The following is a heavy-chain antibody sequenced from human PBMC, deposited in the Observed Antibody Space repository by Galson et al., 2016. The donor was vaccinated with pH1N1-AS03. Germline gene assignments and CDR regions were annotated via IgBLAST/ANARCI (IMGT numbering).Heavy chain of an antibody. Sequence: SLRLSCAASGFTFSIYWMTWVRQTPGKGLEWVATINPGGRGLYYADSLQGRFSISRDDAKNTLYLQMSSLRVDDTAVYSCARFGKNGWDLDSWGQGTLVSVSS. CDR1: GFTFSIYW. CDR2: INPGGRGL. D-gene: IGHD6-19*01. CDR3: ARFGKNGWDLDS. V-gene: IGHV3-7*03. J-gene: IGHJ4*02.